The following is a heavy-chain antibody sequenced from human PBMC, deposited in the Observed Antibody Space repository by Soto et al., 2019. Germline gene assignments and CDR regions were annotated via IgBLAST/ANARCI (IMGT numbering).Heavy chain of an antibody. Sequence: QVQLVESGGGVVQCGRSLRLSCAASEFNVGAFGMHWVRQAPGKGLEWVAVISYDGSNIYYGDSVKGRFTISRDNSKNTLFLQMNSLRTEDSAIYYCAKNSHKWELNYSYGMDVWGQGTTVTVSS. CDR1: EFNVGAFG. CDR2: ISYDGSNI. D-gene: IGHD1-26*01. CDR3: AKNSHKWELNYSYGMDV. J-gene: IGHJ6*02. V-gene: IGHV3-33*05.